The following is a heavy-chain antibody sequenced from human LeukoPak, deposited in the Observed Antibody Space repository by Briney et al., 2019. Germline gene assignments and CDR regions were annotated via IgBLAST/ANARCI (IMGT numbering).Heavy chain of an antibody. CDR2: INHSGST. Sequence: NASETLSLTCAVYGGSFSGYYWSWIRKPPGKGLEWIGEINHSGSTNYNPSLKSRVTISVDTSKNQFSLKLSSVTAADTAVYYCASLDILTGYSDYWGQGTLVTVSS. J-gene: IGHJ4*02. D-gene: IGHD3-9*01. CDR3: ASLDILTGYSDY. V-gene: IGHV4-34*01. CDR1: GGSFSGYY.